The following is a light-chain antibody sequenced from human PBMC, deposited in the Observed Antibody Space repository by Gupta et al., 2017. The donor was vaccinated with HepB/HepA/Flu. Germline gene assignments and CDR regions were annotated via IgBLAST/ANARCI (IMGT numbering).Light chain of an antibody. J-gene: IGKJ1*01. CDR1: QTIRTY. CDR2: AAS. V-gene: IGKV1-39*01. Sequence: DIQMTQSPSSLSAFLGDRVTITCRPSQTIRTYLNWYQQKPGKAPQFLISAASRLQDGVPSRFSGSGFDTDFTLTINGLQPEDLGTYYCQQTYSTPWTFGQGTKVEI. CDR3: QQTYSTPWT.